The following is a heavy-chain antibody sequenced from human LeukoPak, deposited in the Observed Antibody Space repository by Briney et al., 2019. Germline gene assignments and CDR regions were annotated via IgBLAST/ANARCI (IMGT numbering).Heavy chain of an antibody. CDR1: GFTFSNYD. CDR3: ARGCRRTSCLEGEFDY. Sequence: GGSLRLSCAASGFTFSNYDMHWVRQPKGKGLEWVSAIGTAGDTYYPDSVKGRFTMSRENDKNSLYLQMNSLRAWDTAVYYCARGCRRTSCLEGEFDYWGQGTLVTVSS. D-gene: IGHD2-2*01. J-gene: IGHJ4*02. V-gene: IGHV3-13*01. CDR2: IGTAGDT.